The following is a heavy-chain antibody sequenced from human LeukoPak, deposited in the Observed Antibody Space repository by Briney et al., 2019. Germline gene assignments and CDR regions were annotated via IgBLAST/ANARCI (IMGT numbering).Heavy chain of an antibody. D-gene: IGHD2/OR15-2a*01. CDR2: IYYSGST. CDR3: ARLVLRYYYYMDV. Sequence: SETLSLTCTVSGGSISSYYWSWIRQPPGKGLEWIGYIYYSGSTNYNPSLKSRVTISVDTSKNQFSLKLSSVTAADTAVYYCARLVLRYYYYMDVWGKGTTVTVS. V-gene: IGHV4-59*01. J-gene: IGHJ6*03. CDR1: GGSISSYY.